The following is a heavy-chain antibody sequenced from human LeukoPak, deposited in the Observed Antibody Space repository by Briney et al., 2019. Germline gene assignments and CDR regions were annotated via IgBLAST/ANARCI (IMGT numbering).Heavy chain of an antibody. V-gene: IGHV3-15*01. CDR2: IKSKTDGGTT. CDR1: GYTLGDYA. CDR3: TTDIYGGNSAVDY. D-gene: IGHD4-23*01. Sequence: GGSLRLSCTVSGYTLGDYAMSWVRQAPGKGLEWVGRIKSKTDGGTTDYAAPVKGRFTISRDDSKNTLYLQMNSLKTEDTAVYYCTTDIYGGNSAVDYWGQGTLVTVSS. J-gene: IGHJ4*02.